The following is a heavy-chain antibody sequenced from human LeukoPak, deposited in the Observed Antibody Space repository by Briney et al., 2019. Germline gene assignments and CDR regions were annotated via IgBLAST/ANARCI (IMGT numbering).Heavy chain of an antibody. J-gene: IGHJ1*01. CDR3: ARGYCSSTSCPGDFQH. Sequence: SVKVSCKASGGTYSSYAISWVRQAPGQGLEWMGGIIPIFGTANYAQKFQGRVTITTDESTSTAYMELSSLRSEDTAVYYCARGYCSSTSCPGDFQHWGQGTLVTVYS. CDR2: IIPIFGTA. CDR1: GGTYSSYA. V-gene: IGHV1-69*05. D-gene: IGHD2-2*01.